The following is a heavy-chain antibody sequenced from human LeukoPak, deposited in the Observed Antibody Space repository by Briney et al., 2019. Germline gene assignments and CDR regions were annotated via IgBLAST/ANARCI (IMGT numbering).Heavy chain of an antibody. Sequence: GSLRLSCAASGFTFSSYAMSWVRQAPGKGLEWVSAISGSGGSTYYADSVKGRFTVSRDNSKNTLYLQMNSLRAEDTAVYYCAKMPSSWYFYDYWGQGTLVTVSS. CDR3: AKMPSSWYFYDY. D-gene: IGHD6-13*01. CDR2: ISGSGGST. J-gene: IGHJ4*02. V-gene: IGHV3-23*01. CDR1: GFTFSSYA.